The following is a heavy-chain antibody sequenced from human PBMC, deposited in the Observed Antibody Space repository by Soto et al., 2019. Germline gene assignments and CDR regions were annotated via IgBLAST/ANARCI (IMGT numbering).Heavy chain of an antibody. CDR3: ARSSVTIDGLDF. Sequence: QVRLEQSRAEVKEPGASVKISCKASGYDFNSYSIHWLRQAPGQRPEYMGRINGGIGNTKFSQKFQDRLTISRDTSASARYMELSSLTSDDTGVYYCARSSVTIDGLDFWGQGTLVIVSS. CDR2: INGGIGNT. J-gene: IGHJ4*02. D-gene: IGHD4-17*01. V-gene: IGHV1-3*01. CDR1: GYDFNSYS.